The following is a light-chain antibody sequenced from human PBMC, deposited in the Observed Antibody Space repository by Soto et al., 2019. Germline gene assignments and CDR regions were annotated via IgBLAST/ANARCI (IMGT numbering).Light chain of an antibody. Sequence: QSVLTQPPSASGTPGQSGTISCSGSSSNIGSNIVNWYQHLPGAAPKLLIYNDNQQPSGVPDRFSGSKSGTSASLAIRGLQSEDEADYYCAAWDDSLDGVLFGGGTKLTVL. CDR3: AAWDDSLDGVL. CDR2: NDN. CDR1: SSNIGSNI. V-gene: IGLV1-44*01. J-gene: IGLJ2*01.